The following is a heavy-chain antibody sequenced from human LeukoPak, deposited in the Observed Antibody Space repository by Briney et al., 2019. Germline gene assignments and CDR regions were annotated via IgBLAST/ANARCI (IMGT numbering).Heavy chain of an antibody. CDR3: ARFGYSLTTDLYYYDSSGYHIDY. CDR2: IYPGDSDT. CDR1: GYSFTSYW. Sequence: PGESLKISCKGSGYSFTSYWIGWVRQMPGKVLEWMGIIYPGDSDTRYSPSFQGQVTISADKSISTAYLQWSSLKASDTAMYYCARFGYSLTTDLYYYDSSGYHIDYWGQGTLVTVSS. D-gene: IGHD3-22*01. J-gene: IGHJ4*02. V-gene: IGHV5-51*01.